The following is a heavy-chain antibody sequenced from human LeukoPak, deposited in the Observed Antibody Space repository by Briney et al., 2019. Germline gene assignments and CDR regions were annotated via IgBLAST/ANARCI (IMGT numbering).Heavy chain of an antibody. CDR1: GFTFSDYY. CDR2: ISSSGSTI. J-gene: IGHJ6*02. D-gene: IGHD2-2*01. V-gene: IGHV3-11*01. CDR3: ARHRLYRYCSSTSRPAAYYYYGMDV. Sequence: GGSLRLACAASGFTFSDYYMSWIRQAPGKGLEWVAYISSSGSTIYYADSVKGRFTISRDNAKNSLYLQMNSLRADHPAVYYCARHRLYRYCSSTSRPAAYYYYGMDVWGQGTTVTVSS.